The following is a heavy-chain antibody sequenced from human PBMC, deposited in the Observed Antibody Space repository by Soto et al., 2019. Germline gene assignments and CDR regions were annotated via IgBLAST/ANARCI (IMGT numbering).Heavy chain of an antibody. Sequence: SETLSLTCTVSGGSISSYYWSWIRQPPGKGLEWIGYIYYTGTTNYYPSLKSRVTMSVDTSKNQFSLKLSSVTAADTAVYYCARLGGYYQALDSWGPGTLVTV. V-gene: IGHV4-59*08. D-gene: IGHD3-22*01. CDR2: IYYTGTT. CDR1: GGSISSYY. CDR3: ARLGGYYQALDS. J-gene: IGHJ4*02.